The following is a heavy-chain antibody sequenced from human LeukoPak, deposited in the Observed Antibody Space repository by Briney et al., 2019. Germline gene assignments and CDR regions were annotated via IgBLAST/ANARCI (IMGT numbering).Heavy chain of an antibody. CDR2: VNDRGDKT. Sequence: GGSLRLSCAASGFTFSTYGMNWVRQAPGKGLEWVSGVNDRGDKTYYAELVKGRFTISRDNSKNTLYLRMSSLRAEDTAIYYCAKRSAYVSASPHFDYWGQGALVTVSS. J-gene: IGHJ4*02. D-gene: IGHD3-10*02. CDR1: GFTFSTYG. V-gene: IGHV3-23*01. CDR3: AKRSAYVSASPHFDY.